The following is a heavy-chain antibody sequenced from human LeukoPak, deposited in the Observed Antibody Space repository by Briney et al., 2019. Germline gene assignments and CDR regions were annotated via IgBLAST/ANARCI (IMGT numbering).Heavy chain of an antibody. D-gene: IGHD1-7*01. J-gene: IGHJ4*02. Sequence: ASVKVSCKASGYTFTTYGISWVRQAPGQGLQWLGWISASNGNTNYAQKFRDRVTMSTDTSTGTAYLDVRSLTSDDTAVYYCARDHSNWNYAPDFWGQGTLVIVSS. V-gene: IGHV1-18*01. CDR1: GYTFTTYG. CDR3: ARDHSNWNYAPDF. CDR2: ISASNGNT.